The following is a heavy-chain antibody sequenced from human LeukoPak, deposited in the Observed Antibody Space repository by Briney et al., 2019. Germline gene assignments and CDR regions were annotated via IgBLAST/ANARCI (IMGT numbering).Heavy chain of an antibody. CDR1: GLTFSSYW. CDR2: IKPDGSEG. Sequence: GGSLRLSCAGSGLTFSSYWVSWVRQGPGKGLEWVANIKPDGSEGYYVDSVKGRFTISRDNAKNSLYLQMDSLRAEDTAVYYCATDRSRATKWGQGTLVTVSS. CDR3: ATDRSRATK. J-gene: IGHJ4*02. V-gene: IGHV3-7*01.